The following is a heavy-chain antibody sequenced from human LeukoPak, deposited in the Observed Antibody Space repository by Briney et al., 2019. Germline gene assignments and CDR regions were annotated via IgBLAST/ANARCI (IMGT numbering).Heavy chain of an antibody. CDR3: ARSYDFWSGYFPSYYFDY. Sequence: SETLSLTCTVSGGSISSYYWSWIRQPPGKGLEWIGYIYYSGSTNYNPSLKSRVTISVDTSKNQFSLKLSSVTAADTAVYYCARSYDFWSGYFPSYYFDYWGQGTLVTVSS. D-gene: IGHD3-3*01. J-gene: IGHJ4*02. CDR2: IYYSGST. V-gene: IGHV4-59*01. CDR1: GGSISSYY.